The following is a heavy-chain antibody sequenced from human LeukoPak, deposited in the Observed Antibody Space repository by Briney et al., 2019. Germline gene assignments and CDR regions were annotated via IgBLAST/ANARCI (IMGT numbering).Heavy chain of an antibody. J-gene: IGHJ4*02. Sequence: SETLSLTCTVSGYSISDYYWGWIRQPPGKGLEWIGSIYHSERTYYNPSLKSRVTISGDTSRNQFSLKLSSVTAADTAVYYCASRFDYWGQGTLVTVSS. V-gene: IGHV4-38-2*02. CDR3: ASRFDY. CDR1: GYSISDYY. CDR2: IYHSERT.